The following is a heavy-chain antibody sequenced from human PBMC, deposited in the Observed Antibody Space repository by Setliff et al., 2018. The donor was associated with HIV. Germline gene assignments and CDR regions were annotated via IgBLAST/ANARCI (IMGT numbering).Heavy chain of an antibody. D-gene: IGHD2-2*01. J-gene: IGHJ4*02. CDR2: INIRNGNT. V-gene: IGHV1-18*01. Sequence: ASVKVSCKASGYSFTSSGVSWVRQAPGQGLEWMGWINIRNGNTNYVQKLQGRVTITTDTSTSTAYMELRSLRPDDTALYYCARKPTGSPSDYWGQGTLVTVSS. CDR1: GYSFTSSG. CDR3: ARKPTGSPSDY.